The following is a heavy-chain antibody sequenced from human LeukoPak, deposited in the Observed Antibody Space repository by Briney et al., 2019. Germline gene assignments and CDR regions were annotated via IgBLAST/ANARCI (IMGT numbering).Heavy chain of an antibody. CDR2: ISNGNT. D-gene: IGHD2-15*01. J-gene: IGHJ5*02. Sequence: GGSLRLSCAASGFPFSSYAMSWVRQPPGKGLEWVAAISNGNTYYAGSVRGRFTISRDDSENAVYLQMNSLRDEATALYYCVIEAGYCAPVCYKSNWFDPWGQGTLVTVSS. CDR3: VIEAGYCAPVCYKSNWFDP. CDR1: GFPFSSYA. V-gene: IGHV3-23*01.